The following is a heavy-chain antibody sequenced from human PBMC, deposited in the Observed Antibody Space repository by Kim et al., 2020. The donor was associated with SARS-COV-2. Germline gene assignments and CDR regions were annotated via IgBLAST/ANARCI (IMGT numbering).Heavy chain of an antibody. Sequence: SETLSLTCTVSGGSISSYYWSWIRQPPGKELEWIGYIHYSGTTNYNPSLKSRVTISLDTSKNQFSLKLSSVTAADTAVYYCARGGSGPNWFEPWGQGTLVTVSS. CDR1: GGSISSYY. J-gene: IGHJ5*02. CDR2: IHYSGTT. V-gene: IGHV4-59*01. CDR3: ARGGSGPNWFEP. D-gene: IGHD3-10*01.